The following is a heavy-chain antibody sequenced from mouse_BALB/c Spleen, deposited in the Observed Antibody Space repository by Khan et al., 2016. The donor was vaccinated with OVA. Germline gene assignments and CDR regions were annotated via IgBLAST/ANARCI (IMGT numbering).Heavy chain of an antibody. CDR1: GYTFINYW. J-gene: IGHJ2*01. D-gene: IGHD1-1*01. CDR3: ARRGLRWDFDY. Sequence: QVRLQQSGAELAKPGASVKMSCKASGYTFINYWILWVKQRPGQGLEWIGYINTSTAYTEYNQNFKDKATLTADKSSSTAYMQLSSLTSEDSAVYYCARRGLRWDFDYWGQGTTLTVSS. CDR2: INTSTAYT. V-gene: IGHV1-7*01.